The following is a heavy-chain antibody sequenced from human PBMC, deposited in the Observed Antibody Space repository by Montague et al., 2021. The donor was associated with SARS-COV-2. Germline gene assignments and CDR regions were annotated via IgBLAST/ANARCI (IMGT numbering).Heavy chain of an antibody. V-gene: IGHV2-70*11. CDR2: IDWDDDK. D-gene: IGHD3-10*01. CDR3: ARTYGSGRGFDL. CDR1: GFSLSTSGMC. Sequence: ALVKPAQTLTLTCNFSGFSLSTSGMCVSWIRQPPGKALEWLARIDWDDDKYYSTSLKTKLTISKDTSKNQVVLTMTNMDPVDTATYYCARTYGSGRGFDLWGRGTLVTVSS. J-gene: IGHJ2*01.